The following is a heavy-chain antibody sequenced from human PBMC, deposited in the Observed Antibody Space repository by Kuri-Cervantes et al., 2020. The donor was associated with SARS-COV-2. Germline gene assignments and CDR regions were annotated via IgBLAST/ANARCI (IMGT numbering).Heavy chain of an antibody. V-gene: IGHV1-3*01. D-gene: IGHD2-15*01. J-gene: IGHJ2*01. CDR2: INAGNGNT. CDR3: ARGGSGGSCYSCWYFDL. Sequence: VKVSCKASGYTFTSYAMHWVRQAPGQRLEWMGWINAGNGNTNYAQKLQGRVTMTTDTSTSTAYMELRSLRSDDTAVYYCARGGSGGSCYSCWYFDLWGRGALVTVSS. CDR1: GYTFTSYA.